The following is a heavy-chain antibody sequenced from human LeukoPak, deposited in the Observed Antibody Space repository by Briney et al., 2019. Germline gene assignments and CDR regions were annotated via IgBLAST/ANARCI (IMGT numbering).Heavy chain of an antibody. CDR1: GYTFTGYY. CDR2: INPNSGGT. V-gene: IGHV1-2*02. CDR3: ARDLYDLWSGYPRYYYYGMDV. J-gene: IGHJ6*02. Sequence: GASVKVSCKASGYTFTGYYMHWVRQAPGQGLEWMGWINPNSGGTNYAQKFQGRVTMTRDTSISTAYMELSRLRSDDTAVYYCARDLYDLWSGYPRYYYYGMDVWGQGTTVTVSS. D-gene: IGHD3-3*01.